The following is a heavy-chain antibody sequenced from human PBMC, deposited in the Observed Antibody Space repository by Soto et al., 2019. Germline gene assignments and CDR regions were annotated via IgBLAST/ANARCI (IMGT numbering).Heavy chain of an antibody. Sequence: EVLLVESGGGLVQPGGSLRLSCAASGFTFNNYWMNWVRQAPGKGLEWVANIKQEGGENYHVDSVQGRFTISRDDAKKSVYLQMDSLRVEDTAVYYCVRSSGWIFDFWGQGGLVIVSS. CDR2: IKQEGGEN. D-gene: IGHD6-19*01. V-gene: IGHV3-7*03. J-gene: IGHJ4*02. CDR3: VRSSGWIFDF. CDR1: GFTFNNYW.